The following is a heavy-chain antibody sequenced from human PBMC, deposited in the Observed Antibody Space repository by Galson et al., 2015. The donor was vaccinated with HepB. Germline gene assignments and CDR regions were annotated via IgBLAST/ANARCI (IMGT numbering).Heavy chain of an antibody. CDR2: ISYDGSNK. Sequence: SLRLSCAASGFTFSSYAMHWVRQAPGKGLEWVAVISYDGSNKYYADSVKGRFTISRDNSKNTLYLQMNSLRAEDTAVYYCARDPSSGAGSDAFDIWGQGTMVTVSS. CDR3: ARDPSSGAGSDAFDI. D-gene: IGHD3-22*01. CDR1: GFTFSSYA. V-gene: IGHV3-30*04. J-gene: IGHJ3*02.